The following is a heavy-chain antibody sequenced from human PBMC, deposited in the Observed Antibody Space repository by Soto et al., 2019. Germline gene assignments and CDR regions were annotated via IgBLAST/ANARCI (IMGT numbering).Heavy chain of an antibody. D-gene: IGHD6-6*01. V-gene: IGHV3-11*01. Sequence: PVWSLRLSCAASGFTFSDYSLSWIRQAPGKGLEWLAFIDSRGRTLSYADSVKGRFTISRDNAKNSLYLQMHSLRADDTAVYYCARQAARNYIDSWGQGDVVTVSS. J-gene: IGHJ4*02. CDR1: GFTFSDYS. CDR2: IDSRGRTL. CDR3: ARQAARNYIDS.